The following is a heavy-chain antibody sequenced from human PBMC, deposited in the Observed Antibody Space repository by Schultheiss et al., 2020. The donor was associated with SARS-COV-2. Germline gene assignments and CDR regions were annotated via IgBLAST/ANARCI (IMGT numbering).Heavy chain of an antibody. V-gene: IGHV3-30*18. CDR1: GFTFSSYG. Sequence: GGSLRLSCAASGFTFSSYGMHWVRQAPGKGLEWVAVISYDGSNKYYADSVKGRFTISRDNSKNTLYLQMNSLKAEDTAVYYCAKDRRASGYFDYCGQGTLVTISS. CDR3: AKDRRASGYFDY. J-gene: IGHJ4*02. CDR2: ISYDGSNK. D-gene: IGHD3-22*01.